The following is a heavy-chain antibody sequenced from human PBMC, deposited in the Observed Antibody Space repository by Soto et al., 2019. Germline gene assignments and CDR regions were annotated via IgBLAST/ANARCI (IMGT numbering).Heavy chain of an antibody. CDR3: ARDYSGVVEGVTVGWFDP. Sequence: QVQLVQSGAEVKKPGASVKVSCKASGYTFSSYGISWLRQAPGQGLEWMGWISAYNGNTNYAQKFQGRVTVTKDTSTTTAYMEVRRLRSDDTAVYYCARDYSGVVEGVTVGWFDPWGQGTLVTVSS. D-gene: IGHD2-15*01. J-gene: IGHJ5*02. V-gene: IGHV1-18*01. CDR2: ISAYNGNT. CDR1: GYTFSSYG.